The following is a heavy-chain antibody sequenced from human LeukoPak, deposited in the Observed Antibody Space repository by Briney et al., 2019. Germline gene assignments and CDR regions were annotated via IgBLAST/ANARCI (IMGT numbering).Heavy chain of an antibody. CDR1: GFTFGDFS. CDR2: VSYDGSKK. J-gene: IGHJ4*02. CDR3: AKLGFDSSGSHSLVDY. Sequence: GGSLRLSCTASGFTFGDFSMNWLRQPPGKGLEWVGFVSYDGSKKFYADFVKGRFSISRDNSKNTLYVQMNSLGAEDTALYYCAKLGFDSSGSHSLVDYWGQGTPVTVSS. D-gene: IGHD3-22*01. V-gene: IGHV3-30-3*02.